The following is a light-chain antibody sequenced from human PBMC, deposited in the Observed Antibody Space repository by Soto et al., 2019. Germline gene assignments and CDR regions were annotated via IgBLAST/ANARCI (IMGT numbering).Light chain of an antibody. Sequence: DIQMTQSPSSLSTSVGDRVTITCRASQYINNYLNWYQQKPGKAPKLLIFAAYNLQSGVPSRFSGSGSGTDFTLTISSLPPEDFATYYCQQSYSTPPYTFGQGTKLYMK. CDR3: QQSYSTPPYT. CDR2: AAY. CDR1: QYINNY. J-gene: IGKJ2*01. V-gene: IGKV1-39*01.